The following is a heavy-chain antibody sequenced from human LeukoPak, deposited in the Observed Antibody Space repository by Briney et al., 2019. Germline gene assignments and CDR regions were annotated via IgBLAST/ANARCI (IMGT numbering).Heavy chain of an antibody. V-gene: IGHV4-59*08. CDR2: IYYNGNT. CDR3: ARHFFGWAFDY. CDR1: GGSISSYY. Sequence: SETLSLTCTVSGGSISSYYWSWIRQPPGKGLEWIGYIYYNGNTNYNPSLKSRVTISVDTSKNQFSLKLSFVTAADTAVYYCARHFFGWAFDYWGQGTLVTVSS. J-gene: IGHJ4*02. D-gene: IGHD3-10*01.